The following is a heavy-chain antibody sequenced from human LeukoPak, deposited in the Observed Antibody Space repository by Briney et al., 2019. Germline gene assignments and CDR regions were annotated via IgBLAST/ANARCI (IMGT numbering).Heavy chain of an antibody. CDR1: GGSISSYY. V-gene: IGHV4-59*01. CDR2: IYYSRST. CDR3: AKVEGYYYYGMDV. J-gene: IGHJ6*02. Sequence: SETLSLTCTVSGGSISSYYWSWLRQPPGKGLEWVGYIYYSRSTNYNPSLKSRVTISVDTSKNQFSLKLSSVTASATAVYYCAKVEGYYYYGMDVWGQGTTVTVSS.